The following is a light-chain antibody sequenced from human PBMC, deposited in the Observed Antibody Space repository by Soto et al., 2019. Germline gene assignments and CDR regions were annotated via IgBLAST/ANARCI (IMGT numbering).Light chain of an antibody. CDR3: CSYAGSYTLYV. Sequence: QSALTQPRSVSGSPGQSVTISCTGTSSDVGGYNYVSWYQQHPGKVPKLMIYDVNKRPSGVPDRFSGSKSGNTASLTISGLQAEDDADYYCCSYAGSYTLYVFGTGTKLTVL. CDR2: DVN. V-gene: IGLV2-11*01. CDR1: SSDVGGYNY. J-gene: IGLJ1*01.